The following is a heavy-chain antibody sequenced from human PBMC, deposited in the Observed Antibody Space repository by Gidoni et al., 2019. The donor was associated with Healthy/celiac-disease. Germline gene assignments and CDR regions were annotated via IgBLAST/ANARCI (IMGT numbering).Heavy chain of an antibody. V-gene: IGHV3-23*01. Sequence: EVKLLESGGGLVQPGGSLRLYCAASGFPFSRYAMSWVRQAPGKGLEWVSAMSGSGGSTYYADSVKGRFTISRDKSKNTLYLQLNSLRAEDTAVYYCAKDQEDYGSGSYYIHFDYWGQGTLVTVSS. D-gene: IGHD3-10*01. CDR3: AKDQEDYGSGSYYIHFDY. J-gene: IGHJ4*02. CDR2: MSGSGGST. CDR1: GFPFSRYA.